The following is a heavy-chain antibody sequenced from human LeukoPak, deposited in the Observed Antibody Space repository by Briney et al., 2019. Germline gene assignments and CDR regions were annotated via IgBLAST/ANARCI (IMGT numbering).Heavy chain of an antibody. CDR3: ARDRSGLRLGELSI. J-gene: IGHJ3*02. CDR1: GYTFTGYY. Sequence: ASVKVSCKASGYTFTGYYMHWVRQAPGQGLEWMGWINPKSGGTNYAQKFQGRVTMTRDTSISTAYMELSRLRSDDTAVYYCARDRSGLRLGELSIWGQGTMVTVSS. V-gene: IGHV1-2*02. D-gene: IGHD3-16*01. CDR2: INPKSGGT.